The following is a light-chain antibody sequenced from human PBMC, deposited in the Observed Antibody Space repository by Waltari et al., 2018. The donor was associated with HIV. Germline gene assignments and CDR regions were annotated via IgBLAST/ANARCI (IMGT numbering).Light chain of an antibody. CDR1: SSDVGGYNY. V-gene: IGLV2-23*02. Sequence: QSALTQPASVSGSPGQSIPISCTGTSSDVGGYNYVSWYQQHPGKAPKLMIYDVSKRPSGVSNRFSGSKSGNTASLTISGLQAEDEADYYCCSYAGSSTVFGGGTKLTVL. CDR3: CSYAGSSTV. CDR2: DVS. J-gene: IGLJ2*01.